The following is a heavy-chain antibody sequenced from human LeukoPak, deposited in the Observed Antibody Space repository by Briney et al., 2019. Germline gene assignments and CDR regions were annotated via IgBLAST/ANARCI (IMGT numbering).Heavy chain of an antibody. Sequence: GASVKVSCKASGYTFTSNHIHCVRQAPGQGLEWMGVINPSGDSTSYAQKFQGRVTMTRDTSTSTVYMELSSLRSEDTAIYYCANQAASERGGDSGGKEPLVTVSS. D-gene: IGHD6-13*01. J-gene: IGHJ4*02. CDR2: INPSGDST. CDR1: GYTFTSNH. CDR3: ANQAASERGGDS. V-gene: IGHV1-46*01.